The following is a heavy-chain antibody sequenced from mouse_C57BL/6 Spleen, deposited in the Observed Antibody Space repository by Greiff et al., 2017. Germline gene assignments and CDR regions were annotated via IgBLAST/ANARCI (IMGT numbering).Heavy chain of an antibody. CDR3: ARDAGSSLYAMDY. CDR2: ISDGGSYT. V-gene: IGHV5-4*01. D-gene: IGHD1-1*01. J-gene: IGHJ4*01. CDR1: GFTFSSYA. Sequence: EVHLVESGGGLVKPGGSLKLSCAASGFTFSSYAMSWVRQTPEKRLEWVATISDGGSYTYYPDNVKGRFTISRDNAKNNLYLQMSHLKSEDTAMYYCARDAGSSLYAMDYWGQGTSVTVSS.